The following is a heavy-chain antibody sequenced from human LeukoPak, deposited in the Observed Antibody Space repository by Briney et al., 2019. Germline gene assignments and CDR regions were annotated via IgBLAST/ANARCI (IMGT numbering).Heavy chain of an antibody. CDR1: GGSFSGYY. CDR3: ARDGPTYTAAVGFDY. Sequence: SETLSLTCAVYGGSFSGYYWSWIRQPPGKGLEWIGEINHSGSTNYNPSLKSRVTISVDTSKNQFSLKLSSVTAADTAVYYCARDGPTYTAAVGFDYWGQGTLVTVSS. D-gene: IGHD5-18*01. V-gene: IGHV4-34*01. CDR2: INHSGST. J-gene: IGHJ4*02.